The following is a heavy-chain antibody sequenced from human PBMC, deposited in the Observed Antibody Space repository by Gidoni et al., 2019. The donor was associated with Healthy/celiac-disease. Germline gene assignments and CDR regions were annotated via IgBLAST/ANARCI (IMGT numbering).Heavy chain of an antibody. D-gene: IGHD5-18*01. J-gene: IGHJ6*03. CDR2: ISNDGSNK. CDR1: GFIFGSYG. CDR3: AKNVVSYVGRHGYMDV. V-gene: IGHV3-30*18. Sequence: QVQLVESGVGVVQPGRSLGLSCAASGFIFGSYGMHWVRQAPGKGREWVAVISNDGSNKYYAESVKGRFTISRDNSKNSLDLQMNSLRAEDTAVFYCAKNVVSYVGRHGYMDVWGKGTTVTVSS.